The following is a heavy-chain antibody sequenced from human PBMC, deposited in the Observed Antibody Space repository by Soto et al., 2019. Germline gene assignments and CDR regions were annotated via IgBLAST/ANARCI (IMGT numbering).Heavy chain of an antibody. CDR3: ARLIIAARYLDY. Sequence: KPSETLSLTCTVSGGSISSSSYYWGWIRQPPGKGLEWIGSIYYSGSTYYNPSLKSRVTISVDTSKNQFSLKLSSVTAADTAVYYCARLIIAARYLDYWGQGTLVTVSS. J-gene: IGHJ4*02. CDR1: GGSISSSSYY. D-gene: IGHD6-6*01. CDR2: IYYSGST. V-gene: IGHV4-39*01.